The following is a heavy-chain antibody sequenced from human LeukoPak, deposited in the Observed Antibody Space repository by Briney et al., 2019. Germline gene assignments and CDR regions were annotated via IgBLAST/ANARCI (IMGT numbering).Heavy chain of an antibody. Sequence: SVKVSCKASGGTFSSYAISWVRQAPGQGPEWMGRIIPIFGTANYAQKFQGRVTITTDESTSTAYMELSSLRSEDTAVYYCARDMTIAARRSLGYWGQGTLVTVSS. CDR1: GGTFSSYA. J-gene: IGHJ4*02. CDR3: ARDMTIAARRSLGY. D-gene: IGHD6-6*01. CDR2: IIPIFGTA. V-gene: IGHV1-69*05.